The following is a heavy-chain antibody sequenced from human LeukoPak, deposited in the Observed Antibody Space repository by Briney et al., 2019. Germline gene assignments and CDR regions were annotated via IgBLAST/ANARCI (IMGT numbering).Heavy chain of an antibody. V-gene: IGHV1-2*02. CDR2: INPNSGGT. CDR1: GYTFTGYY. D-gene: IGHD3-10*01. J-gene: IGHJ5*02. Sequence: ASVKVSCKASGYTFTGYYMHWVRQAPGQGLEWMGWINPNSGGTNYAQKFQGRVTMTRDTSISTAYMELSRLRSDDTAVYYCAGGSGSYYKGGFYNWFDPWGQGTLVTVSS. CDR3: AGGSGSYYKGGFYNWFDP.